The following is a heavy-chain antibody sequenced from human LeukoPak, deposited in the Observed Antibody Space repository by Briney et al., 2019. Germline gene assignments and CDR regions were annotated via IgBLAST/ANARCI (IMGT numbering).Heavy chain of an antibody. D-gene: IGHD1-7*01. CDR3: AKDLTGVNYCLDQ. CDR2: ISNDGSNK. Sequence: PGRSLRLSCAASGVTFSSYGMHWVRQAPGKGLERVAVISNDGSNKHYADSVKGRFTISRDNSKNTLYLQMNSLRAEDTAVYYCAKDLTGVNYCLDQWGQGTLVTVSS. CDR1: GVTFSSYG. J-gene: IGHJ4*02. V-gene: IGHV3-30*18.